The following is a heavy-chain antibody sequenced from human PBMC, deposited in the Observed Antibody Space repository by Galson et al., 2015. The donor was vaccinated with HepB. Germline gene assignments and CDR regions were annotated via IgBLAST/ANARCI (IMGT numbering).Heavy chain of an antibody. D-gene: IGHD5-12*01. J-gene: IGHJ4*02. Sequence: SLRLSCAASGFTFGDYAMSWVRQAPGKGLEWVGFIRSKAYGGTTEYAASVKGRFTISRDDSKSIAYLQMNSLKTEDTAVYYCTRVGGYSGYERGGFDYWGQGTLVTVSS. V-gene: IGHV3-49*04. CDR1: GFTFGDYA. CDR2: IRSKAYGGTT. CDR3: TRVGGYSGYERGGFDY.